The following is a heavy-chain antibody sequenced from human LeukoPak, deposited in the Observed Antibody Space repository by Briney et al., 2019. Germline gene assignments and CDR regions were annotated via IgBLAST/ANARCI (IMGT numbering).Heavy chain of an antibody. V-gene: IGHV4-34*01. CDR2: INHLGST. CDR3: ARRGGGNYPFYFDS. Sequence: SETLSLTCAVYGESFSGPYWTWIRQSPGKGLEWIGEINHLGSTNYNPSLKSRVTISIHSSKNQFSLMLNSVTAADTAIYYCARRGGGNYPFYFDSWGQGTLVTVSS. CDR1: GESFSGPY. D-gene: IGHD1-26*01. J-gene: IGHJ4*02.